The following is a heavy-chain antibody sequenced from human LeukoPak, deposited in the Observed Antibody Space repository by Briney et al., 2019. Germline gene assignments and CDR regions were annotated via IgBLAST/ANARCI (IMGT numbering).Heavy chain of an antibody. Sequence: GASVKVSCKASGYTFTSYGISWVRQAPGQGLEWMGWISAYNGNTNYAQKLLGRVTMATDTSTSTAYMELRSLRSDDTAVYYCARNVVGDCSSTSCYTDYWGQGTLVTVSS. CDR1: GYTFTSYG. V-gene: IGHV1-18*01. D-gene: IGHD2-2*02. CDR3: ARNVVGDCSSTSCYTDY. J-gene: IGHJ4*02. CDR2: ISAYNGNT.